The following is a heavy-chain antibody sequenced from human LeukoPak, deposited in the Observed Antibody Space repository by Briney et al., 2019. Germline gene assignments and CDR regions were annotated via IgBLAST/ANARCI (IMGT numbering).Heavy chain of an antibody. J-gene: IGHJ3*02. CDR3: ARGDYAFDI. CDR2: INTDGSSA. V-gene: IGHV3-74*01. D-gene: IGHD2-21*01. Sequence: PGGSLRLSCAASGFTFTTYWMHWVRQAPGKGLVWVSRINTDGSSASYADSVKGRFTISRDTAKNTLYLQMNSLRADDTAVYYCARGDYAFDIWGQGTMVTVSS. CDR1: GFTFTTYW.